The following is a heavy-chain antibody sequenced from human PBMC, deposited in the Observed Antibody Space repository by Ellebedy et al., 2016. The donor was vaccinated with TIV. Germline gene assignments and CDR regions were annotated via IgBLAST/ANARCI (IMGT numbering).Heavy chain of an antibody. J-gene: IGHJ2*01. V-gene: IGHV4-61*01. CDR1: GGSVSSGSYY. CDR2: IYYSGST. CDR3: ARALRGCTNGVCYMEYFDL. D-gene: IGHD2-8*01. Sequence: SETLSLTCTVSGGSVSSGSYYWSWIRQPPGKGLEWIGYIYYSGSTNYNPSLKSRVTISVDTSKNQFSLKLSSVTAADTAVYYCARALRGCTNGVCYMEYFDLWGRGTLVTVSS.